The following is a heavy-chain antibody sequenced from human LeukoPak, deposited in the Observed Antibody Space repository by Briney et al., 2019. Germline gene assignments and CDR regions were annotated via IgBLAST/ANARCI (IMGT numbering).Heavy chain of an antibody. CDR2: ISSSGSTI. D-gene: IGHD3-10*01. CDR1: GFTFSSYE. V-gene: IGHV3-48*03. Sequence: PGGPLRLSCAASGFTFSSYEMNWVRQAPGKGLEWVSYISSSGSTIYYADSVKGRFTISRDNAKNSLYLQMNSLRAEDTAVYYCARLYYGSGSYYNEPSDYWGQGTLVTVSS. CDR3: ARLYYGSGSYYNEPSDY. J-gene: IGHJ4*02.